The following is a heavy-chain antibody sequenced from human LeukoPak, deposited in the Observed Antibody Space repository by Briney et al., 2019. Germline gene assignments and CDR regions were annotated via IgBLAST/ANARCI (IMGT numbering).Heavy chain of an antibody. CDR3: ATSRAEL. CDR2: IYYSGST. Sequence: SETLSLTCTVSGGSISSYYWSWIRQPPGKGLEWIGYIYYSGSTNYNPSLKSRVTISVDTSKNQFSLKLSSVTAADTAVYYCATSRAELWGRGTLVTVSS. J-gene: IGHJ2*01. D-gene: IGHD1-1*01. CDR1: GGSISSYY. V-gene: IGHV4-59*08.